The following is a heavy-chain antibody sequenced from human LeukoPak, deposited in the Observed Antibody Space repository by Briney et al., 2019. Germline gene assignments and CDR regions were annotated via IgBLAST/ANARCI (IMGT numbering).Heavy chain of an antibody. CDR1: GGSISSSSYY. CDR2: IYYSGST. CDR3: VTSGGRGY. D-gene: IGHD1-14*01. J-gene: IGHJ4*02. V-gene: IGHV4-39*01. Sequence: SETLSLTCTVSGGSISSSSYYWGWIRQPPGKGLEWIGSIYYSGSTYYNPSLKSRVTISVDTSKNQFSLKLSSVTAADTAVYYCVTSGGRGYWGQGTLVTVSS.